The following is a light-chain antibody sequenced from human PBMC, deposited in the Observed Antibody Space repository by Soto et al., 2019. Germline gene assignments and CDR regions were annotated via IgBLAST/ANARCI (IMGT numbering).Light chain of an antibody. Sequence: EIVLTQSPGTLSLSPGKRATLSCRASQSISSSYLAWYRQRPGQAPSLLIYGASSRATGIPDRFSGRGSGTEFTLTISRLEPEDFAVYYCQQYGSSSWTVGQGTKVDI. V-gene: IGKV3-20*01. J-gene: IGKJ1*01. CDR2: GAS. CDR3: QQYGSSSWT. CDR1: QSISSSY.